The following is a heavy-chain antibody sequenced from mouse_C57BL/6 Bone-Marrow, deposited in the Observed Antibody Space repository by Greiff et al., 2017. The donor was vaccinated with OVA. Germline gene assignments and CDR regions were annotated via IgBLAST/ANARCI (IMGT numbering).Heavy chain of an antibody. CDR1: GFSLTSYG. J-gene: IGHJ4*01. CDR3: ANHGGIYYAMDY. V-gene: IGHV2-9*01. CDR2: IGGGGST. Sequence: VQLVESGPGLVAPSQSLSITCTVSGFSLTSYGVDWVRQPPGKGLEWLGVIGGGGSTTYNSALMSRLSISKDNHKCQVFLKMNGLQTDDTAMYYCANHGGIYYAMDYWGQGTSVTVSS.